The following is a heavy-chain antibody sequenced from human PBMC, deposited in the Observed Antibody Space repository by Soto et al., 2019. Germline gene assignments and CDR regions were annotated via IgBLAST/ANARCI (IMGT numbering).Heavy chain of an antibody. V-gene: IGHV4-4*02. J-gene: IGHJ4*02. CDR1: GGSISSSNW. CDR3: ARDSRGYSYGRSFDY. CDR2: IYHSGST. D-gene: IGHD5-18*01. Sequence: PSETLSLTCAVSGGSISSSNWWSWVRQPPGKGLEWIGEIYHSGSTNYNPSLKSRVTISVDKSKNQFSLKLSSVTAADTAVYYCARDSRGYSYGRSFDYWGQGTLVTVSS.